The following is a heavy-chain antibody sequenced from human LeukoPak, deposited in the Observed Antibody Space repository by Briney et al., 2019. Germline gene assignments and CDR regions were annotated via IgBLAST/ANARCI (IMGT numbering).Heavy chain of an antibody. CDR2: IYSGGST. J-gene: IGHJ5*02. Sequence: GGSLRLSCAASGFTFSSYGMSWVRQAPGKGLEWVSVIYSGGSTYYADSVKGRFTISRDNSKNTLYLQMNNLRAEDTAVYYCARVRVFAKLSVVRPREVNCLDPWGQGTLVTVSS. D-gene: IGHD2-21*01. V-gene: IGHV3-53*01. CDR3: ARVRVFAKLSVVRPREVNCLDP. CDR1: GFTFSSYG.